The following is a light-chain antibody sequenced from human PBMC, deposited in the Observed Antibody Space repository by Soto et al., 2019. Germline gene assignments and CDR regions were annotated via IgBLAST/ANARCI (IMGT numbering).Light chain of an antibody. Sequence: EIVLTQSPATLSLSPGERATLSCRASQSITSGYLAWYQQKPGQSPRLLIYGASSRATGIPDRFSGSGSGTDFTLTISRLEPEDFAVYYCQQYGSSPTFGQGTRLEIK. CDR3: QQYGSSPT. J-gene: IGKJ5*01. CDR2: GAS. V-gene: IGKV3-20*01. CDR1: QSITSGY.